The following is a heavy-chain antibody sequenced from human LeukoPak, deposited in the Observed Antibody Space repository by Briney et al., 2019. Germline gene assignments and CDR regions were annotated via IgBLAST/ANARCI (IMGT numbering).Heavy chain of an antibody. CDR1: GGSISIGGYS. D-gene: IGHD3-22*01. Sequence: SETLSLTCAVSGGSISIGGYSWSWIRQPPGKGLEWIGHIYHSGSTYYNPSLKSRVTISVDRSKNQFSLKLSSVTAADTAVYYCARTEVYYDSSGYAEYFQHWGQGTLVTVSS. J-gene: IGHJ1*01. V-gene: IGHV4-30-2*01. CDR2: IYHSGST. CDR3: ARTEVYYDSSGYAEYFQH.